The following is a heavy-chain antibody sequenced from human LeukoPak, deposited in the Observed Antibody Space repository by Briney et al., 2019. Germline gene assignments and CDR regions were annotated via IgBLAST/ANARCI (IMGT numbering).Heavy chain of an antibody. J-gene: IGHJ3*02. CDR1: GFTFSSYA. D-gene: IGHD3-10*01. CDR2: ISGSGGST. CDR3: AKGIEVPYAFDI. Sequence: GGSLRLSSAASGFTFSSYAMSWVRQAPGKGLEWVSAISGSGGSTYYADSVKGRFTISRDNSKNTLYLQMNSLRAEDTAVYYCAKGIEVPYAFDIWGQGTMVTVSS. V-gene: IGHV3-23*01.